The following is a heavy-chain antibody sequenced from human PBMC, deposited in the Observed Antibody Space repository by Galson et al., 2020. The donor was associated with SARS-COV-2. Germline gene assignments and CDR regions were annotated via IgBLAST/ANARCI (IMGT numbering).Heavy chain of an antibody. V-gene: IGHV4-30-4*01. CDR2: IYYSGST. J-gene: IGHJ6*02. CDR3: ARDTHFSSGGYYSPYYNYYGMDV. D-gene: IGHD3-10*01. Sequence: ETSETLSLTCTVSGGSISSGDYYWSWIRQPPGKGLEWIGYIYYSGSTYYNPSLKSRVTISVDTSKNQFSLKLSSVTAADTAVYYCARDTHFSSGGYYSPYYNYYGMDVWGQGTTVTVSS. CDR1: GGSISSGDYY.